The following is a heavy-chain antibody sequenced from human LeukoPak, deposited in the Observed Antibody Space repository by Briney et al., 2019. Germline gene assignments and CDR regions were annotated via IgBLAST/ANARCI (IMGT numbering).Heavy chain of an antibody. V-gene: IGHV3-33*01. D-gene: IGHD2-2*02. Sequence: GGSLRLSCTASGFPLSNYGMHWVRQAPGKGLELVALMWADGSKTSYANSVKGRFTISRDISRNTLYLQMNSLRAEDTALYYCARTIGYCTRSSCYTGGPYSMDVWGQGTTVTVSS. J-gene: IGHJ6*02. CDR2: MWADGSKT. CDR3: ARTIGYCTRSSCYTGGPYSMDV. CDR1: GFPLSNYG.